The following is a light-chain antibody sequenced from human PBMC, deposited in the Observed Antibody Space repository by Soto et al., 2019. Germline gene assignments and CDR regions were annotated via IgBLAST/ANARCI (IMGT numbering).Light chain of an antibody. Sequence: DIQLTQSPSFLSASVGDRVTMTCRASLGISGYLAWYQQKPGKVPRLLIYSASSLQSGVPSRFSGSGSGTEFTLTISRLQPEDFASYYCQQLDRYPFTFGGGTKVEI. J-gene: IGKJ4*01. CDR3: QQLDRYPFT. V-gene: IGKV1-9*01. CDR1: LGISGY. CDR2: SAS.